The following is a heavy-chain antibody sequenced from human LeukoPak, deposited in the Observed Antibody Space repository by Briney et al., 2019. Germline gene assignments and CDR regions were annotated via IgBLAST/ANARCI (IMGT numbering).Heavy chain of an antibody. V-gene: IGHV3-74*01. D-gene: IGHD6-19*01. Sequence: PGGSLRLSCAASGFTFSSTWMHWFRHAPGKGPVWVSRIHSDGSSTIYADSVKGRFTISRDNARNTLYLQMNSLRAEDTAVYYCASLWLDDDYWGQGTLVTVSS. CDR1: GFTFSSTW. J-gene: IGHJ4*02. CDR2: IHSDGSST. CDR3: ASLWLDDDY.